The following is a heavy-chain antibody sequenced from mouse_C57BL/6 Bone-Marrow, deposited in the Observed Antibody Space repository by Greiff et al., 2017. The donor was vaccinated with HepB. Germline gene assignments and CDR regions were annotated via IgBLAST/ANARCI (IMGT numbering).Heavy chain of an antibody. V-gene: IGHV1-69*01. J-gene: IGHJ3*01. D-gene: IGHD2-4*01. CDR2: IDPSDSYT. Sequence: QVQLQQPGAELVMPGASVKLSCKASGYTFTSYWMHWVKQRPGQGLEWIGEIDPSDSYTNYNQKFKGKSTLTVDKSSSTAYMQLSSLTSEDSAVYYCARRGLYYDYEGFAYWGQGTLVTVSA. CDR3: ARRGLYYDYEGFAY. CDR1: GYTFTSYW.